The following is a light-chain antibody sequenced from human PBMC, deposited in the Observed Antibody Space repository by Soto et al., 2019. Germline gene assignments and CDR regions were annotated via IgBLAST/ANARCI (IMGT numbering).Light chain of an antibody. J-gene: IGKJ1*01. CDR2: DAS. CDR1: QSISSW. V-gene: IGKV1-5*01. Sequence: DIQMPQSPSTLSASVGDRVTITCRASQSISSWLAWYQQKPVKAPKLLIYDASSLESGVPSRFSGSGSGTEFTLTTSSLQPDDFATYYCQQYNSYPWTFGPGTKVEIK. CDR3: QQYNSYPWT.